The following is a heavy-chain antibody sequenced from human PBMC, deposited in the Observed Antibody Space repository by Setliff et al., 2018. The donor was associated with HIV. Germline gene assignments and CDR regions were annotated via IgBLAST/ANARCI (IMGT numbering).Heavy chain of an antibody. CDR1: GGSFSGYY. D-gene: IGHD1-26*01. J-gene: IGHJ4*02. V-gene: IGHV4-34*01. CDR2: INHSGST. Sequence: KTSETLSLTCAVYGGSFSGYYWSWIRQSPGKGLEWIGEINHSGSTNYNPSLKSRVTISIDTSKRQFSLKLSSVTAADTAVYYCALGWSYLGLWGQGTLVTVSS. CDR3: ALGWSYLGL.